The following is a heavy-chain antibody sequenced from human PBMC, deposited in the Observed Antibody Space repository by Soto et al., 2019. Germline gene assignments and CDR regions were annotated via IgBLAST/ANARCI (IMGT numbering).Heavy chain of an antibody. V-gene: IGHV1-69*14. CDR3: ARDKEMATITEFVY. CDR2: IIPMFNTT. Sequence: QVKLVQPGTEGRKPGSSVKVPGRAPGGTLRSYAFSGVRQPPGQGLEWMGGIIPMFNTTNYAHRFQGRVTITADKSTSTAYMELNSLRSEDTAVYYCARDKEMATITEFVYWGQGTLVTVSS. CDR1: GGTLRSYA. D-gene: IGHD5-12*01. J-gene: IGHJ4*02.